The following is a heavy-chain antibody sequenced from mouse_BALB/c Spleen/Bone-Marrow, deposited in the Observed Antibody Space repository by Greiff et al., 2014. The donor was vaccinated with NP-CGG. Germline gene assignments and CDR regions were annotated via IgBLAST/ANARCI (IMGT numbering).Heavy chain of an antibody. CDR1: GYNFTSYW. Sequence: QVQLQQSGAELVKPGTSVKLFCKASGYNFTSYWINWVKLRPGQGLEWIGDIYPGSGSTNYNEKFKSKATLTVDTSSSTAYMQLSSLASEDSALYYCARFSQLGRLAYWGQGTLVTVSA. D-gene: IGHD3-1*01. J-gene: IGHJ3*01. CDR2: IYPGSGST. V-gene: IGHV1-55*01. CDR3: ARFSQLGRLAY.